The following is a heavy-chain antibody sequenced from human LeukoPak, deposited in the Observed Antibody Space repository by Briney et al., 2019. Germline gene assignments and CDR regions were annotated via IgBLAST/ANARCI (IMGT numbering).Heavy chain of an antibody. Sequence: SETPSLTCTVSGGSIRSYYWSWIRQPPGKGLEWIGYIYYSESANYNPSLKSRITISVDTSNNQFSLNLNSVTAADTAVYYCARVGGYPLSAFDIWGQGTMVTVSS. V-gene: IGHV4-59*08. CDR2: IYYSESA. CDR3: ARVGGYPLSAFDI. D-gene: IGHD3-22*01. CDR1: GGSIRSYY. J-gene: IGHJ3*02.